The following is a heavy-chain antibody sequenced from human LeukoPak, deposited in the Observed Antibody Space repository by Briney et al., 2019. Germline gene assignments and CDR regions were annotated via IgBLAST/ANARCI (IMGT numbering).Heavy chain of an antibody. CDR1: GVTFSSYA. Sequence: GGSLRLSCAASGVTFSSYAMHWVRQAPGKGLEGGAVISYDDSNKYYADSVKGRFTISRDNAKNSLYLQMNSLRAEDTAVYYCARAYGGSSPFDYWGQGTLVTVSS. V-gene: IGHV3-30*04. CDR3: ARAYGGSSPFDY. CDR2: ISYDDSNK. D-gene: IGHD4-23*01. J-gene: IGHJ4*02.